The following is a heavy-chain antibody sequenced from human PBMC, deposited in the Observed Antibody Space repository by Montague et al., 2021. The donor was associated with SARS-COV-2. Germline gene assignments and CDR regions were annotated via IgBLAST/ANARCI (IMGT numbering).Heavy chain of an antibody. CDR2: ISSRDSSI. CDR1: GFTFSGYT. Sequence: SLRLSCAASGFTFSGYTMNWVRQAPGKGLEWVSFISSRDSSIYYADSVKGRFTISTSNAKNLLYLQMNSLRAEDTAIYYCGRDSDIAPYAYGMDVWGQGTTVTVSS. V-gene: IGHV3-21*06. CDR3: GRDSDIAPYAYGMDV. J-gene: IGHJ6*02. D-gene: IGHD2-15*01.